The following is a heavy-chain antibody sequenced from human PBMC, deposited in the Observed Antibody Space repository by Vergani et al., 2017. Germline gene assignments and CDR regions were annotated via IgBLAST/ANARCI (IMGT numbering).Heavy chain of an antibody. CDR3: ARDQAYGHEGSCAL. Sequence: QVQLVQSGGGVVQPGGSLRLSCVASGFTFNRYGMQWVRQAPGKGLEWVAYVLCDGSNEYYADSVKGRFIVSRDNSNDALYLQMNSLRTDDTAVYYCARDQAYGHEGSCALWGQGSVVTVSS. CDR1: GFTFNRYG. J-gene: IGHJ4*02. V-gene: IGHV3-30*02. CDR2: VLCDGSNE. D-gene: IGHD2-15*01.